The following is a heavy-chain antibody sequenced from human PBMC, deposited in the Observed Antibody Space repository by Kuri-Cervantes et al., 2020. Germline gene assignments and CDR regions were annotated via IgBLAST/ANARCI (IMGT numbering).Heavy chain of an antibody. CDR2: IYYSGST. D-gene: IGHD6-13*01. CDR3: ARDLGTAGVVT. J-gene: IGHJ5*02. Sequence: GSLRLSCTVSGGSVSSGSYYWSWIRQPPGKGLEWIGYIYYSGSTNYNPSLKSRVTISVDTSKNQFSLKLSSVTAADTAVYYCARDLGTAGVVTWGQGTLVTDSS. V-gene: IGHV4-61*01. CDR1: GGSVSSGSYY.